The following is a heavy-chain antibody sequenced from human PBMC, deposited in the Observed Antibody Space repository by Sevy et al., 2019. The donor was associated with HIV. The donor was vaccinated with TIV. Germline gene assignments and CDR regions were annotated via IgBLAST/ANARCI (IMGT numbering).Heavy chain of an antibody. D-gene: IGHD2-21*02. Sequence: GGSLRLSCVASGFTFTDHWMTWLRQAPGKGLEWVANIKPDGSEIYYVASVKGRFTISRDNSKDTLFLQMNSLTPEDTAVYYCARGGGYCGGDCYSIDYWGQGALVTVSS. CDR1: GFTFTDHW. CDR2: IKPDGSEI. V-gene: IGHV3-7*01. CDR3: ARGGGYCGGDCYSIDY. J-gene: IGHJ4*02.